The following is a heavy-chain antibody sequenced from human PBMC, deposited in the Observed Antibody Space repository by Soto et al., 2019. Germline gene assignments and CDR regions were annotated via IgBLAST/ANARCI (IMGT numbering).Heavy chain of an antibody. CDR2: ISYDGSRQ. CDR3: ASQAGSGYLDY. V-gene: IGHV3-30*03. D-gene: IGHD1-1*01. CDR1: GFRFSSYG. Sequence: GGSLRLSCAVSGFRFSSYGMHWVRQAPGKVLEWLALISYDGSRQYYADSVKGRFTISRDNSKNTLYLQMNSLRAEDTAVYYCASQAGSGYLDYWAQGTMVTVSS. J-gene: IGHJ4*02.